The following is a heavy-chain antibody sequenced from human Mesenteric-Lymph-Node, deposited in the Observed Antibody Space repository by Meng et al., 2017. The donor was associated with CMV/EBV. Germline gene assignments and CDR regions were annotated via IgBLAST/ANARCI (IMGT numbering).Heavy chain of an antibody. D-gene: IGHD3-10*01. J-gene: IGHJ5*02. CDR1: GGSISSSSYY. CDR2: INHSGST. Sequence: SETLSLTCTVSGGSISSSSYYWSWIRQPPGKGLEWIGEINHSGSTNYNPSLKSRVTISVDTSKNQFSLKLSSVTAADTAVYYCARGPRYYGSGSRGGFDPWGQGTLVTVSS. V-gene: IGHV4-39*07. CDR3: ARGPRYYGSGSRGGFDP.